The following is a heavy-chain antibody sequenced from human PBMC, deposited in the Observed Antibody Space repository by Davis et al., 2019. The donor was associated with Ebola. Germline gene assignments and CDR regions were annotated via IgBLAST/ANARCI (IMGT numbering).Heavy chain of an antibody. Sequence: GESLKISCAASGFTVSSNYMSWVRQAPGKGLEWVANIKQDGSEKYYVDSVKGRFTISRDNAKNSLYLQMNSLRAEDTAVYYCAGQWLQYTHFDYWGQGTLVTVSS. J-gene: IGHJ4*02. D-gene: IGHD3-22*01. CDR2: IKQDGSEK. V-gene: IGHV3-7*03. CDR3: AGQWLQYTHFDY. CDR1: GFTVSSNY.